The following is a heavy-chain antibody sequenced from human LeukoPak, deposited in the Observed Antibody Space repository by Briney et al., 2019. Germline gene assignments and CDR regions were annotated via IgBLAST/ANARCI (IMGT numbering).Heavy chain of an antibody. V-gene: IGHV1-18*01. CDR3: ARGRDCSGGSCYPWWFDP. J-gene: IGHJ5*02. D-gene: IGHD2-15*01. CDR2: ISAYNGNT. CDR1: GYTFSSYG. Sequence: ASVKVSCKASGYTFSSYGISWVRQAPGQGLEWMGWISAYNGNTNYAQKLQGRVTMTTDTSTSTAYMELRSLRSDDTAVYYCARGRDCSGGSCYPWWFDPWGQGTLVTVSS.